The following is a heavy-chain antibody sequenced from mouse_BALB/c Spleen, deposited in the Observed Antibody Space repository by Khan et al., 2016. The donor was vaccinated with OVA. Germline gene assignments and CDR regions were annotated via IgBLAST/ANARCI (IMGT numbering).Heavy chain of an antibody. V-gene: IGHV1-63*02. J-gene: IGHJ3*01. Sequence: QVQLQQSGAELVRPGTSVKISCKAFGYGFTDYWLGWIKKRPGHGLEWIGDIYPGSGNTYYNENFKGKATLTADRSSSTAYMQRSGLTSEVSAVYFCARDGCNYGWFTYWGRGTLVTVSA. D-gene: IGHD2-1*01. CDR3: ARDGCNYGWFTY. CDR2: IYPGSGNT. CDR1: GYGFTDYW.